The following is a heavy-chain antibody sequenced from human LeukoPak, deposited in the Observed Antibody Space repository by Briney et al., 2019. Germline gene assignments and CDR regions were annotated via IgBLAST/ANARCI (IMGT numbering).Heavy chain of an antibody. V-gene: IGHV3-7*01. J-gene: IGHJ4*02. CDR3: ARDASRGFDT. CDR2: IKDDGRQK. Sequence: GGSLRLSCAPSGFTFSRYWMTWVRQPPGKGLEWVASIKDDGRQKYHLDSVKGRFSVSRDNAKNSVYLQMDSLRAEDTALYYCARDASRGFDTWGQGTLVTVSS. CDR1: GFTFSRYW. D-gene: IGHD5-24*01.